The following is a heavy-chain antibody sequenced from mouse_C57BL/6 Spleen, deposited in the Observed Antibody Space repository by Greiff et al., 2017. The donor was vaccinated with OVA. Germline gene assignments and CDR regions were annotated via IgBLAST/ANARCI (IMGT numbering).Heavy chain of an antibody. V-gene: IGHV1-69*01. CDR3: ARRNNYVLFDY. CDR1: GYTFTSYW. D-gene: IGHD1-3*01. J-gene: IGHJ2*01. CDR2: IDPSDSYT. Sequence: QVQLQQSGAELVMPGASVKLSCKASGYTFTSYWMHWVKQRPGQGLEWIGEIDPSDSYTNYNQKFKGKSTLTVDKSSSTAYMQLSSLTSEDSAVYYCARRNNYVLFDYWGQGTTLTVSS.